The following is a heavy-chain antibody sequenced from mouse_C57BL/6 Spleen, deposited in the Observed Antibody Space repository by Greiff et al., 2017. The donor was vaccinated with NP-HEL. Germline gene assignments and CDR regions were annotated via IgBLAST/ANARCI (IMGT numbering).Heavy chain of an antibody. V-gene: IGHV7-3*01. CDR1: GFTFTDYY. Sequence: EVQLVESGGGLVQPGGSLSLSCAASGFTFTDYYMSWVRQPPGKALEWLGFIRNKANGYTTEYSASVKGRFTISRDNSQSILYLQMNALRAEDSATYYCARWGSNPYYYAMDYWGQGTSVTVSS. D-gene: IGHD2-5*01. CDR3: ARWGSNPYYYAMDY. CDR2: IRNKANGYTT. J-gene: IGHJ4*01.